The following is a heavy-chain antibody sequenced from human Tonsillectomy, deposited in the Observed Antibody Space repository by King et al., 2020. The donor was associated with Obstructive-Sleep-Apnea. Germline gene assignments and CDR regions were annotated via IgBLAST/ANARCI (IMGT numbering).Heavy chain of an antibody. CDR2: IYYSGST. J-gene: IGHJ4*02. Sequence: QLQESGPGLVKPSQTLSLTCTVSGGSISSGGYYWRWIRQHPGKGLEWIGYIYYSGSTYYNPSLKSRVTISVDTSKNQFSLKLSSVTAADTAVYYCARVVRGWYYFDYWGQGTLVTVSS. CDR3: ARVVRGWYYFDY. CDR1: GGSISSGGYY. V-gene: IGHV4-31*03. D-gene: IGHD6-19*01.